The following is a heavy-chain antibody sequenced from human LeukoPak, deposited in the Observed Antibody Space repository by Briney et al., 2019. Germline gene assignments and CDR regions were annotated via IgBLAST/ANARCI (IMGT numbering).Heavy chain of an antibody. CDR2: IFYIGKT. CDR1: GGSVSSSDYY. Sequence: SETLSLTCTVSGGSVSSSDYYWGWIRQPPGKGLEWVGDIFYIGKTNYNPSLKSRVTISVDTSKNQFSLKLTSVTAADTAVYYCARVFDSWGQGTLVTVSS. J-gene: IGHJ4*02. CDR3: ARVFDS. V-gene: IGHV4-39*07.